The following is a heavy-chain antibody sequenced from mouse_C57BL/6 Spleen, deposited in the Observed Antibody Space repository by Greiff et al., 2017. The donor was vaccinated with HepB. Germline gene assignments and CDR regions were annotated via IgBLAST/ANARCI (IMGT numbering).Heavy chain of an antibody. CDR2: IDPETGGT. J-gene: IGHJ4*01. CDR1: GSPFTDYE. V-gene: IGHV1-15*01. Sequence: VQLQQSGAELVRPGASVTLSCTASGSPFTDYEMPWVKQTPVHGLEWIGAIDPETGGTAYNQKFKGKAILTADKSSSTAYMELRSLTSEDSAVYYCTRDRGDGMDYWGQGTSVTVSS. D-gene: IGHD2-3*01. CDR3: TRDRGDGMDY.